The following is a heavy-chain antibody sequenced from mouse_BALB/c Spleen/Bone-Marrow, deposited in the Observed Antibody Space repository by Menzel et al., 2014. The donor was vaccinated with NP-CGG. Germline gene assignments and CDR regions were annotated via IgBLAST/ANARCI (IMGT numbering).Heavy chain of an antibody. CDR3: TRDDGSFAY. CDR1: GYTFTSYW. Sequence: QVQLKQSGAELVRPGASVKLSCKASGYTFTSYWISWVKQRPGQGLEWIGNIYPSDSYTNYNQKFKDKATLTVDKSSSTAYMQLSSPTSEDSAVYYCTRDDGSFAYWGQGTLVTVSA. J-gene: IGHJ3*01. D-gene: IGHD2-3*01. CDR2: IYPSDSYT. V-gene: IGHV1-69*02.